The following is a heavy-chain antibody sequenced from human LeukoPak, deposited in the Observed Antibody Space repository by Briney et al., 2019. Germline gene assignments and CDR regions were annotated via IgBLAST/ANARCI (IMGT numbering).Heavy chain of an antibody. CDR2: ISAYNGNT. V-gene: IGHV1-18*01. CDR1: GYTFTNYG. D-gene: IGHD2-15*01. CDR3: ARGLGCSGGSCYFDY. Sequence: ASVKVSCKAPGYTFTNYGISWVRQAPGQGLERMGWISAYNGNTNYVQKVQGRVTMTTDTSTSTAYMELRSLGSDDTAVYYCARGLGCSGGSCYFDYWGQGTLVTVSS. J-gene: IGHJ4*02.